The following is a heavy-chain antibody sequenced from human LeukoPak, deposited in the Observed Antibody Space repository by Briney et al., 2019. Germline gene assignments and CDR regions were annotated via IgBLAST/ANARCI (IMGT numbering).Heavy chain of an antibody. J-gene: IGHJ3*02. D-gene: IGHD1-26*01. CDR1: GFTFSSYA. V-gene: IGHV3-72*01. CDR2: TRNKVNSYST. Sequence: GGSLRLSCAASGFTFSSYAMSWVRQAPGKGLEWVGRTRNKVNSYSTEYAASVNGRFTISRDDSKNSLYLQMNSLKTEDTAMYYCARSGSYAAFHIWGQGTMVTVSS. CDR3: ARSGSYAAFHI.